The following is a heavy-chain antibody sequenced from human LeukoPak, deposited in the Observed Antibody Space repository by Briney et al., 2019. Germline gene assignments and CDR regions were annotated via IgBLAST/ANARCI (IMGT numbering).Heavy chain of an antibody. V-gene: IGHV1-18*01. CDR3: ARDREDYCGGDCYPNAFDI. Sequence: ASVKVSCKASGYTFTSYGISWVRQALGQGLEWMGWISAYNGNTNYAQKLQGRVTMTTDTSTSTVYMELSSLRSEDTAVYYCARDREDYCGGDCYPNAFDIWGQGTMVTVSS. D-gene: IGHD2-21*02. CDR2: ISAYNGNT. CDR1: GYTFTSYG. J-gene: IGHJ3*02.